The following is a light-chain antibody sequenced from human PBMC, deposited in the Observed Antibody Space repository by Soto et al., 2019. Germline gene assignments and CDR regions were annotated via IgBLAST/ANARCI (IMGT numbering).Light chain of an antibody. CDR3: QQYGASPPLS. CDR1: QSVSTN. V-gene: IGKV3-15*01. CDR2: GAS. J-gene: IGKJ4*01. Sequence: EIVMTQSPATLSVSPGERATLSCRASQSVSTNLAWYQQKPGLAPRLLIYGASTRATGIPARFSGSGSGTDFTLTISRLEPEDFAVYYCQQYGASPPLSFGGGTKVDIK.